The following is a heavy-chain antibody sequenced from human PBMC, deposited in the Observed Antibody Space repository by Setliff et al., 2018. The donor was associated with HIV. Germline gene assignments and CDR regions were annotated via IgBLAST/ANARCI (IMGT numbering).Heavy chain of an antibody. CDR1: GGSFSGYY. J-gene: IGHJ4*02. V-gene: IGHV4-34*01. D-gene: IGHD5-12*01. CDR3: ARVWYNVDIVATIIAVAGRKGYFDY. CDR2: INHSGST. Sequence: PSETLSLTCAVYGGSFSGYYWSWIRQPPGKGLEWIGEINHSGSTNYNPSLKSRVTISVDTSKNQFSLKLSSVTAADTAVYYCARVWYNVDIVATIIAVAGRKGYFDYWGQGTLVTVSS.